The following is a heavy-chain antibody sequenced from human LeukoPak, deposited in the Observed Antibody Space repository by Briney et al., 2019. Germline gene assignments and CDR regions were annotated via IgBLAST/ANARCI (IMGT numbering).Heavy chain of an antibody. Sequence: GGSLRLSCAASGFTFSSYVMSWVRQAPGKGLEWVSTITSGGSTYYGDSVKGRFTISRDNSKNTLYLQMNSLRAEDTAVYYCAKGGKRDYFDYWGQGTLVTVSS. J-gene: IGHJ4*02. V-gene: IGHV3-23*01. CDR1: GFTFSSYV. CDR2: ITSGGST. CDR3: AKGGKRDYFDY.